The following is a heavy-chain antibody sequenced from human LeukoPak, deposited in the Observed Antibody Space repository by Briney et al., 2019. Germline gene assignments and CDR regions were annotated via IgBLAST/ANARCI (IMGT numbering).Heavy chain of an antibody. CDR2: ISGSGGST. J-gene: IGHJ4*02. D-gene: IGHD3-22*01. CDR1: GFTFSSYA. V-gene: IGHV3-23*01. Sequence: GGSLRLSCAASGFTFSSYAMSWVRQAPGKGLEWVSAISGSGGSTYYADSVKGRFTISRDNSKNTLYLQMNSLRAEDTAVYYCAKGGDDYYDSSGYFDYRGQGTLVTVSS. CDR3: AKGGDDYYDSSGYFDY.